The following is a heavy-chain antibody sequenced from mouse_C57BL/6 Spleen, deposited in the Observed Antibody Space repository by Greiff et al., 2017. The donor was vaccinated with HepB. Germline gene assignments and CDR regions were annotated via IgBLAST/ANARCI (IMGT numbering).Heavy chain of an antibody. V-gene: IGHV3-6*01. J-gene: IGHJ2*01. Sequence: EVKLVESGPGLVKPSQSLSLTCSVTGYSITSGYYWNWIRQFPGNKLEWMGYISYDGSNNYNPSLKNRISITRDTSKNQFFLKLNSVTTEDTATYYCAREEGYYFDYWGQGTTLTVSS. CDR2: ISYDGSN. CDR1: GYSITSGYY. CDR3: AREEGYYFDY.